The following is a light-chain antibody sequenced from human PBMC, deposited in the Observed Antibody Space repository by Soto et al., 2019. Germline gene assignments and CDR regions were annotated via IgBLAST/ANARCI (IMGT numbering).Light chain of an antibody. CDR1: QDISNY. V-gene: IGKV1-33*01. J-gene: IGKJ2*01. Sequence: DIQMTQSPSSLSASVGDRVTITCQASQDISNYLNWYQQKPGKAPTLLIYDASNLETGVPSRFSGSGSGTDFTFTISSLQPEDIATYYCQQYDNLPYTFGQGTKVDIK. CDR2: DAS. CDR3: QQYDNLPYT.